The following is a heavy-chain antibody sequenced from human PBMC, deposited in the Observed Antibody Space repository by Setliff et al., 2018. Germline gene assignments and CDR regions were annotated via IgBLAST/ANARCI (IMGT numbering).Heavy chain of an antibody. Sequence: PGGSLRLSCAASGFIFSTYWMSWVRQAPGKGLEWVANIKQDGSDKYYVDSVKGRFTISRDNAKNSLYLQMNSLRAEDTAVYYCARDLGARYCSGGSCSHYYYYYYMDVWGKGTTVTAP. CDR2: IKQDGSDK. CDR3: ARDLGARYCSGGSCSHYYYYYYMDV. CDR1: GFIFSTYW. V-gene: IGHV3-7*01. J-gene: IGHJ6*03. D-gene: IGHD2-15*01.